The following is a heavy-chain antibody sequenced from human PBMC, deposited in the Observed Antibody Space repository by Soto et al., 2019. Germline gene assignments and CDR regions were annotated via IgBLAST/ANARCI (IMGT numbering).Heavy chain of an antibody. Sequence: QVQLVQSGAEVKKPGASVKVSCKASGYTFTSYGISWVRQAPGQGRERMGWISAYNGNTNYAQKLQGRVTMTTDTSTSTAYMELRSLRSDDTAVYYCARDKYDILTGYLPIDYWGQGTLVTVSS. CDR3: ARDKYDILTGYLPIDY. CDR1: GYTFTSYG. D-gene: IGHD3-9*01. CDR2: ISAYNGNT. J-gene: IGHJ4*02. V-gene: IGHV1-18*01.